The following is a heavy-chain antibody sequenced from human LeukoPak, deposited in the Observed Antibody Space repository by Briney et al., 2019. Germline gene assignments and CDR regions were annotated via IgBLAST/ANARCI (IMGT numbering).Heavy chain of an antibody. V-gene: IGHV5-51*01. Sequence: GESLKISCKGSGYSFISYWIGWVRQMPRKGLEWMGIIYPGDSDTRYSPSFQGQVTISADKSISTAYLQWSSLKASDTAMYYCARHVGYVAGTIDYWGQGTLVTVSS. CDR3: ARHVGYVAGTIDY. CDR1: GYSFISYW. D-gene: IGHD6-19*01. J-gene: IGHJ4*02. CDR2: IYPGDSDT.